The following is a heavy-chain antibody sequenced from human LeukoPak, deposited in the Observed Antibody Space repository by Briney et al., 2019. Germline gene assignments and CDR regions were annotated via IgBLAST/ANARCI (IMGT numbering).Heavy chain of an antibody. CDR2: INPHSGVT. CDR1: GYTFTGYY. CDR3: ARDAYYDILTGYYKKAFDI. Sequence: GASVKVSCKASGYTFTGYYMHWVRQAPGQGLEWMGWINPHSGVTNYTQKFQGRVTMTRDTSISTAYMELSRLRSDDTAVYYCARDAYYDILTGYYKKAFDIWGQGTMVTVSS. V-gene: IGHV1-2*02. J-gene: IGHJ3*02. D-gene: IGHD3-9*01.